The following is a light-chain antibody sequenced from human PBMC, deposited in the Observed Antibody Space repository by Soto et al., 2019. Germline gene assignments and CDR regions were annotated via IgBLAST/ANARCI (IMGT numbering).Light chain of an antibody. J-gene: IGKJ1*01. Sequence: DIQMTQSPSTMSSSVGYIVTITFRASQGISSWLAWYQQKPGKAPKLLIYDASSLESGVPSRFSGSGSGTEFTLTISSLQPDDFATYYCQQYNSYWTFGQGTKVDIK. V-gene: IGKV1-5*01. CDR3: QQYNSYWT. CDR1: QGISSW. CDR2: DAS.